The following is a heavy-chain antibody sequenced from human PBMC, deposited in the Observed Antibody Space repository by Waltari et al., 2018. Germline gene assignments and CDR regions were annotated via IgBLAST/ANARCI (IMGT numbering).Heavy chain of an antibody. CDR2: IYYSGST. V-gene: IGHV4-31*03. J-gene: IGHJ4*02. D-gene: IGHD6-13*01. CDR3: ARVPWDGAAAGEIDY. CDR1: GGSISRGGYY. Sequence: QVQLQESGPGLVKPSQTLSLTCTVSGGSISRGGYYWSWIRPHPGKGLEWIGYIYYSGSTYYNPSLKSRVTISVDTSKNQFSLKLSSVTAADTAVYYCARVPWDGAAAGEIDYWGQGTLVTVSS.